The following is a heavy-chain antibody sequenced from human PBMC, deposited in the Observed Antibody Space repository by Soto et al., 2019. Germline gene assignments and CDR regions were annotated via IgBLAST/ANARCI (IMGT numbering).Heavy chain of an antibody. V-gene: IGHV3-7*04. Sequence: GGSLRLSCAASGFSFSTYWMSWVRQAPGKGLEWVANIKQDGSEKYYVDSVKGRFTISRDNAKNSLYLQMNSLRAEDTAVYYCARDPNIVVVPAATYYYYGMDVWGQGSTVTVSS. J-gene: IGHJ6*02. CDR3: ARDPNIVVVPAATYYYYGMDV. D-gene: IGHD2-2*01. CDR2: IKQDGSEK. CDR1: GFSFSTYW.